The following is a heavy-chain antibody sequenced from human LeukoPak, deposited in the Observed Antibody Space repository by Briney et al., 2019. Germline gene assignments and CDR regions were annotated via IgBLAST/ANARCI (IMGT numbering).Heavy chain of an antibody. CDR3: ARVKGSYYEID. CDR1: GFTFSSYW. CDR2: INSDGSST. Sequence: GGSLRLSCAASGFTFSSYWMHWVRQAPGKGLVWVSRINSDGSSTSYADSVKGRFTISRDNAKNTLFLQMNSLRAEDTAVYYCARVKGSYYEIDWGQGALVTVSS. D-gene: IGHD3-3*01. J-gene: IGHJ4*02. V-gene: IGHV3-74*01.